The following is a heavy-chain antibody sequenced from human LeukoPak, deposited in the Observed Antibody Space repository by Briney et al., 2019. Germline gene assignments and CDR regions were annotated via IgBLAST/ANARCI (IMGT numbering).Heavy chain of an antibody. CDR1: GYTFTGYY. CDR2: INPNSGGT. J-gene: IGHJ4*02. D-gene: IGHD5-24*01. Sequence: ASVKVCCKASGYTFTGYYMHWVRQAPGQGVEWMGWINPNSGGTNYAQKFQGRVTMTRDTSISTAYMELSRLRSDDTAVYYCARAVRDGYNFFDYWGQGTLVTVSS. V-gene: IGHV1-2*02. CDR3: ARAVRDGYNFFDY.